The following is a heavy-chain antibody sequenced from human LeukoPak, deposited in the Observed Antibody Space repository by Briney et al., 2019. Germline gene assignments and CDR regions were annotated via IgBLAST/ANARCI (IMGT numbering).Heavy chain of an antibody. CDR2: ISSSSGYI. Sequence: GGSLRLSCEASGFTFSSYRMNWVRQAPGKGLEWVSSISSSSGYIYYADSVKGRFTISRDNAKNSLYLQMNSLRAEDTAVYYCARDPPDYYDSSGHDYWGQGTLVTVSS. CDR3: ARDPPDYYDSSGHDY. CDR1: GFTFSSYR. D-gene: IGHD3-22*01. J-gene: IGHJ4*02. V-gene: IGHV3-21*01.